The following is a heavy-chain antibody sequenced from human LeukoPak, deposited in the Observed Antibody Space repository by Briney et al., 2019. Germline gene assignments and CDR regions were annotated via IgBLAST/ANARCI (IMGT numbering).Heavy chain of an antibody. CDR1: GGSISSYY. J-gene: IGHJ6*02. CDR3: ARRQQQWHSYGMDV. Sequence: SETLSLTCTVSGGSISSYYWSWIRQPPGKGLEWIGYIYYSGSTNYNPSLKSRVTISVDTSKNQFSLKLSSVTAADTAVYYCARRQQQWHSYGMDVWGQGTTVTVSS. CDR2: IYYSGST. V-gene: IGHV4-59*08. D-gene: IGHD6-19*01.